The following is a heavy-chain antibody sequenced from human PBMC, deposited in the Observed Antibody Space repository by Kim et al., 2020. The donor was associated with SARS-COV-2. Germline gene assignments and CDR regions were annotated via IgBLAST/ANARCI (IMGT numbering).Heavy chain of an antibody. CDR3: AREVYYGSGHGAFDI. CDR2: ISYDGSNK. Sequence: GGSLRLSCAASGFTFSSYAMHWVRQAPGKGLEWVAVISYDGSNKYYADSVKGRFTISRDNSKNTLYLQMNSLRAEDTAVYYCAREVYYGSGHGAFDIWG. J-gene: IGHJ3*02. V-gene: IGHV3-30*04. CDR1: GFTFSSYA. D-gene: IGHD3-10*01.